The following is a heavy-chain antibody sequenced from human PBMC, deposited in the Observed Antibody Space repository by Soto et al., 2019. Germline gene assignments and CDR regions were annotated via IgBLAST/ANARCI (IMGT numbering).Heavy chain of an antibody. CDR2: INTGNGNT. V-gene: IGHV1-3*04. Sequence: QVQLVQSGAEVKKPGASVNISCKTSGYTFTLYAMHWVRQAPGQRLESMGWINTGNGNTKYSQKFQGRVTITRDTXVSTVYMDFSSLKSEDTAMYYCARDSSGYYYYAMDVWGQGTTVTVSS. CDR1: GYTFTLYA. J-gene: IGHJ6*02. CDR3: ARDSSGYYYYAMDV. D-gene: IGHD2-21*01.